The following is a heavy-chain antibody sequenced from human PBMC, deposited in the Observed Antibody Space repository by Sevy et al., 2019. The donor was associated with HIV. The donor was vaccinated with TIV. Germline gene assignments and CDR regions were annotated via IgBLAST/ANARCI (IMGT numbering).Heavy chain of an antibody. CDR1: GFTFSSYS. CDR2: ISSSSSYI. Sequence: GGSLRLSCAASGFTFSSYSMNWVRQAPGKGLEWVSSISSSSSYIYYADSVKGRFTISRDNAKNSLYLQMNSLRAEDTAVYYCARFSVLGTRFAWSDYYYGMDVWGQGTTVTVSS. J-gene: IGHJ6*02. V-gene: IGHV3-21*01. D-gene: IGHD3-3*01. CDR3: ARFSVLGTRFAWSDYYYGMDV.